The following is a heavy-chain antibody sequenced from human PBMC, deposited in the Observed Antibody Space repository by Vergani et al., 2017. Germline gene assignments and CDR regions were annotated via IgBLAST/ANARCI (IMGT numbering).Heavy chain of an antibody. CDR1: GFSFSNAW. J-gene: IGHJ4*02. Sequence: EVQLVESGGGLVKPGGSLRLSCAASGFSFSNAWMTWVRQGPGKGLEWVGRIKSKTDGGTTDYAAPVKGRFTISRDDSKNTLYLQMNSLKTEDTAVYYCTTVSMVRGVITDYWGQGTLVTVSS. CDR3: TTVSMVRGVITDY. CDR2: IKSKTDGGTT. V-gene: IGHV3-15*01. D-gene: IGHD3-10*01.